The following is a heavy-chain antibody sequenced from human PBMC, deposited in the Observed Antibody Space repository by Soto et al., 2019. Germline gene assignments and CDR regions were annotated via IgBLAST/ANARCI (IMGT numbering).Heavy chain of an antibody. J-gene: IGHJ4*02. CDR3: ARDPIFYYASSGYGGSYFDY. CDR1: GASVTSDDYY. Sequence: SETLSLTCAVSGASVTSDDYYWSWIRQPPGKGLEWIGYIYHSGSTYYNPSLKSRVPISIDTSQNQFSLKLTSLTAADTAVYYCARDPIFYYASSGYGGSYFDYWGQGSRVTVSS. V-gene: IGHV4-30-4*01. CDR2: IYHSGST. D-gene: IGHD3-22*01.